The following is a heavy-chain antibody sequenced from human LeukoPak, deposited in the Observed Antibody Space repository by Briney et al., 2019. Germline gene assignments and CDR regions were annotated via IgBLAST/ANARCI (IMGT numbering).Heavy chain of an antibody. CDR2: IYSGGST. Sequence: GGSLRLSCAASGFTVSSNYMSWVRQAPGKGLEWVSVIYSGGSTYYADSVKGRFTISRDNSKNTLYLQMNSLRAEDTAVYYCARFSSGWHDAFDIWGQGTMVTVSS. CDR1: GFTVSSNY. V-gene: IGHV3-66*01. D-gene: IGHD6-19*01. J-gene: IGHJ3*02. CDR3: ARFSSGWHDAFDI.